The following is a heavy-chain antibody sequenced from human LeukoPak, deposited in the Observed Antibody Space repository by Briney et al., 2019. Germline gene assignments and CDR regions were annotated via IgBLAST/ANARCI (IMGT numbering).Heavy chain of an antibody. V-gene: IGHV3-30*18. CDR2: ISYDATNK. J-gene: IGHJ4*02. D-gene: IGHD4-17*01. Sequence: GSLRLSCAASGXTFINYGRHWVRQAPGKGLEWVAVISYDATNKYYADSVKGRFTISRDNSKNTLYLQMNSLKTDDTAVYYCANYGDYQYFDYWGQGTPVTVSS. CDR3: ANYGDYQYFDY. CDR1: GXTFINYG.